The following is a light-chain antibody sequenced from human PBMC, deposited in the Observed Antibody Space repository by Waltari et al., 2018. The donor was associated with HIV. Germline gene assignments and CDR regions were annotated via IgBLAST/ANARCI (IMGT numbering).Light chain of an antibody. J-gene: IGLJ3*02. CDR1: RTNIGAGYD. V-gene: IGLV1-40*01. CDR2: RNV. CDR3: QSYDTSLGGWV. Sequence: QSVLTQPPSVSGAPGQRVTISCTGSRTNIGAGYDVHWYQQLPGTAPKLLIFRNVNRPSGCPDRFSGSKSGTSASRAITGLQAEDEADFYCQSYDTSLGGWVFGGGTKLTVL.